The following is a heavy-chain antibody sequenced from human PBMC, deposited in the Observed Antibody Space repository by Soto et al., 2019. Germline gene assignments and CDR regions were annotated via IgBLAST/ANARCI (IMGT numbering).Heavy chain of an antibody. CDR3: ARIDYSNYVDYYYYGMDV. CDR1: GGTFSSYA. Sequence: QVQLVQSGAEVKKPGSSEKVSCKASGGTFSSYAISWVRQAPGQGLEWMGGIIPIFGTANYAQKFQGRVTITADESTSTAYMELSSLRSEDTAVYYCARIDYSNYVDYYYYGMDVWGQGTTVTVSS. CDR2: IIPIFGTA. J-gene: IGHJ6*02. V-gene: IGHV1-69*01. D-gene: IGHD4-4*01.